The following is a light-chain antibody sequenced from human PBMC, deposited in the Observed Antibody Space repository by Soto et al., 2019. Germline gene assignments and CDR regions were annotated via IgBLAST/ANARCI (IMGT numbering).Light chain of an antibody. CDR2: GAS. CDR3: QQSYRTPLT. V-gene: IGKV1-39*01. CDR1: QSITSK. J-gene: IGKJ5*01. Sequence: DIQMTHSPSSLSSSLLYRVTITCRASQSITSKVNWYQQKSGKAPKLLIFGASSLQSGVPSRFSGSGFGTDFTLTISSLQPADFATYYCQQSYRTPLTFGQGTRLEIK.